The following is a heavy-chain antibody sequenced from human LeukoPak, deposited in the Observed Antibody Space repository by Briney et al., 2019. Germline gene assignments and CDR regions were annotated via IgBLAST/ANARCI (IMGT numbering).Heavy chain of an antibody. CDR2: INPSGGST. V-gene: IGHV1-46*01. D-gene: IGHD6-13*01. J-gene: IGHJ6*03. CDR1: GYTFTSYY. CDR3: ARGGSSWSPVFYYYYYMDV. Sequence: ASVKVSCKASGYTFTSYYMHWVRQAPGQGLEWMGIINPSGGSTSYAQKFQGRVTMTRDTSTSTVYMELSSLRSEDTAVYYCARGGSSWSPVFYYYYYMDVWGKGTTVTVSS.